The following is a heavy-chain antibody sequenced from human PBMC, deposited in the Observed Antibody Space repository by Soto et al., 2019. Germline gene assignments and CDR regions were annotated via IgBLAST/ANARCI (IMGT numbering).Heavy chain of an antibody. CDR2: IYHSGST. V-gene: IGHV4-4*02. Sequence: PSETLSLTCAVYGGSFSSSNWWSWVRQPPGKGLEWIGEIYHSGSTNYNPSLKSRVTISVDKSKNQFALKLSSVTAADTAVYYCARERLGSSWYYFDYWGQGTLVTVSS. J-gene: IGHJ4*02. CDR3: ARERLGSSWYYFDY. CDR1: GGSFSSSNW. D-gene: IGHD6-13*01.